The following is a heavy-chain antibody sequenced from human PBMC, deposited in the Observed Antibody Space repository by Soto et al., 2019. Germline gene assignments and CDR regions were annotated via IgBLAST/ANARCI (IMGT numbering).Heavy chain of an antibody. J-gene: IGHJ4*02. CDR1: GGSISRYC. D-gene: IGHD2-21*01. CDR2: IYYSGST. V-gene: IGHV4-59*01. Sequence: SPETLSLTCTVSGGSISRYCWSWIRQPPGKGLEWIGYIYYSGSTNYNPSLKSRVTISVDTSKNQFSLKLSSVTAADTAVYYCARDGLGGDGSYWGQGTLVTVS. CDR3: ARDGLGGDGSY.